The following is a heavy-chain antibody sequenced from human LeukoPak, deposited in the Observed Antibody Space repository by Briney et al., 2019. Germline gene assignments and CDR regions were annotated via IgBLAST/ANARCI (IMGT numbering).Heavy chain of an antibody. CDR2: IYYSGST. Sequence: SETLSLTCIVSGGSISSSSYYWHWIRQPPGKGLEWIGSIYYSGSTSYNPSLKSRVTISVDTSKNQFSLKLTSVAAADTAVYYCATFSRGAAHYWGQGSLVIVSS. CDR1: GGSISSSSYY. J-gene: IGHJ4*02. CDR3: ATFSRGAAHY. V-gene: IGHV4-39*01. D-gene: IGHD1-26*01.